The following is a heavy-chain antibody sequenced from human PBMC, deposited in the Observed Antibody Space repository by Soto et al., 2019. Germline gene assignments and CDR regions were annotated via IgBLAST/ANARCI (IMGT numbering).Heavy chain of an antibody. J-gene: IGHJ4*02. CDR2: ISSSGSYI. V-gene: IGHV3-21*01. CDR3: ARDLYSSGWLFDY. CDR1: VFTFSSYS. Sequence: PGGSLRLSCAASVFTFSSYSVNWVRQAPGKGLEWVSSISSSGSYIYYADSVKGRFTISRDNAKNSLYLQVNSLGAEDTAVYYCARDLYSSGWLFDYWGQGTQVTVSS. D-gene: IGHD6-19*01.